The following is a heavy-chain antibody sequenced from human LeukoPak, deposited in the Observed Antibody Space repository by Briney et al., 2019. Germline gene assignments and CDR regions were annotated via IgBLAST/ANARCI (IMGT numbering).Heavy chain of an antibody. J-gene: IGHJ4*02. CDR3: ARCRGYSYGLVALMYYFDY. D-gene: IGHD5-18*01. CDR2: FIPFFDKA. V-gene: IGHV1-69*06. Sequence: SVKVSCKGSGCTFSSYAISWVRQAPGQGLEWMGGFIPFFDKANYAQKFQGRVTITGDKSTSTAYMELSSLRSEDTAVYYCARCRGYSYGLVALMYYFDYWGQGTLVTVSS. CDR1: GCTFSSYA.